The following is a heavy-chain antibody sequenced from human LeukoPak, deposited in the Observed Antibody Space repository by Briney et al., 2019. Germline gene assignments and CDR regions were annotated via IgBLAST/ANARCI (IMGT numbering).Heavy chain of an antibody. J-gene: IGHJ4*02. CDR3: AKDAQRGFDYSNSLDK. CDR1: GFTFSHYG. Sequence: PGRSLRLSCATSGFTFSHYGMHWVRQAPGKGLECVAVIWSDGTNRYYGDPVKGRFTISRDNFQRTVYLQMDSLRAEDTAVYYCAKDAQRGFDYSNSLDKWGQGTLVTVSS. D-gene: IGHD4-11*01. V-gene: IGHV3-33*06. CDR2: IWSDGTNR.